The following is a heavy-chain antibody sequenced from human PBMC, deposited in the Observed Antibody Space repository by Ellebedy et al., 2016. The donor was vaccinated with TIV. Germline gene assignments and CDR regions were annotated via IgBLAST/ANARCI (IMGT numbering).Heavy chain of an antibody. CDR1: GYSFTSYW. D-gene: IGHD4-23*01. J-gene: IGHJ3*02. Sequence: GGSLRLSCKGSGYSFTSYWIGWVRQMPGKGLEWMGIIYPGDSDTRYSQSFQGQVTISADKSISTAYLQWSSLKASDTSMYYCARRNGTTVVTNDAFDIWGQGTMVTVSS. CDR2: IYPGDSDT. V-gene: IGHV5-51*01. CDR3: ARRNGTTVVTNDAFDI.